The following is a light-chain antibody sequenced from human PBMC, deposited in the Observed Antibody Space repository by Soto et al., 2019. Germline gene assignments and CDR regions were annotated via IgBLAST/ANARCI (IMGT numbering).Light chain of an antibody. CDR3: QQPNSYPLT. J-gene: IGKJ4*01. V-gene: IGKV1-9*01. CDR2: AAS. Sequence: DIQLTQSPSFLSASVGDRVTITCLASQGISNSLAWYQQKAGKAPKLLIYAASSLQSGVPSRFSGSGSGTEFTLTISSLQPEDFATYYCQQPNSYPLTVGGGTKVEIK. CDR1: QGISNS.